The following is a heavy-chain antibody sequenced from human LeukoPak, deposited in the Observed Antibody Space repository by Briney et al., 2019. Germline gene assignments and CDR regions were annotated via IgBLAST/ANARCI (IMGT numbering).Heavy chain of an antibody. Sequence: SETLSLTCTVSGDSISSYYWSWIRQPPGKGLEWIGYIFYSGSTNYNPSLKTRVTISVDTSKNQFSLKLSSVTAADTAVYYCARGGGGRGGYSGFYFDYWGQGTLVTVSS. CDR1: GDSISSYY. J-gene: IGHJ4*02. CDR2: IFYSGST. D-gene: IGHD5-24*01. V-gene: IGHV4-59*01. CDR3: ARGGGGRGGYSGFYFDY.